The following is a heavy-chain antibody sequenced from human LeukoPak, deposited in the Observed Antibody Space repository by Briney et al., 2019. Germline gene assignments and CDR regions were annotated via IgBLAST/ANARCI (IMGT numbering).Heavy chain of an antibody. CDR2: IYSSGTT. CDR1: GGSISSHY. D-gene: IGHD4-17*01. V-gene: IGHV4-59*11. Sequence: SETLSLTCTVSGGSISSHYWSWIRQPSGRGLEWIGYIYSSGTTNYNASLKSRVTISVDTSKNQFSLKLNSVTAADTAVYYCARASFGDYSAEYFHHWGQGTLVTVSS. J-gene: IGHJ1*01. CDR3: ARASFGDYSAEYFHH.